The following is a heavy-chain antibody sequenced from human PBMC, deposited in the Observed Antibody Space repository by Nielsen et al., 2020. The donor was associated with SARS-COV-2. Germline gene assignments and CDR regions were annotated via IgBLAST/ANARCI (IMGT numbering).Heavy chain of an antibody. V-gene: IGHV3-7*01. CDR3: ARRIQIVVVPSGWFDP. CDR2: IKQDGSEK. CDR1: GFTFSSYW. D-gene: IGHD2-2*01. Sequence: GESLKISCAASGFTFSSYWMSWVRQAPGEGLEWVANIKQDGSEKYYVDSVKGRFTISRDNAKNSLYLQMNSLRAEDTAVYYCARRIQIVVVPSGWFDPWGQGTLVTVSS. J-gene: IGHJ5*02.